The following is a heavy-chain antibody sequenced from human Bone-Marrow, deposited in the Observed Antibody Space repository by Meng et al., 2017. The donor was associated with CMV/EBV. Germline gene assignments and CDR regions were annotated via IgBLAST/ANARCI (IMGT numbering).Heavy chain of an antibody. CDR1: GFTFSSND. CDR3: ARVAAAGRGMDV. Sequence: GGSLRLSCAASGFTFSSNDMHWVRQTTGKGLEWVSAIGTAGDTYYPGSVKGRFTISRDNAKNSLFLQMNSLRAEDTAVYYCARVAAAGRGMDVWGPGTTVTVSS. J-gene: IGHJ6*02. D-gene: IGHD6-13*01. V-gene: IGHV3-13*01. CDR2: IGTAGDT.